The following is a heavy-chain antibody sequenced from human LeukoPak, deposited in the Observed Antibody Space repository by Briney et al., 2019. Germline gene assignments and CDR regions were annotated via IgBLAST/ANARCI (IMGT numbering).Heavy chain of an antibody. CDR3: ARANSSGYYGWFDP. CDR1: GFTFSIYA. CDR2: ISGNGAGT. V-gene: IGHV3-23*01. Sequence: GGSLRLSCAASGFTFSIYAMSWVRQAPGRGLDWVSSISGNGAGTFYTDSVKGRFTISRDNSKNTLFLQMNSLRAEDTAIYYCARANSSGYYGWFDPWGQGTLVIVSS. J-gene: IGHJ5*02. D-gene: IGHD3-22*01.